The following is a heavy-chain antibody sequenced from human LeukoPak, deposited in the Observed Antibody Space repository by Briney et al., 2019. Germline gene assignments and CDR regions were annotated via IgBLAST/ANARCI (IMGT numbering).Heavy chain of an antibody. Sequence: ASVKVSCKASGYTFINYAIHWVRQAPGQRLEWMGWINAGNGNTKYSQKFQGRVTITRDTSASTAYMELSSLRSDGTAVYYCARTRGVPYGDYLNDYWGQGTLVTVSP. V-gene: IGHV1-3*01. J-gene: IGHJ4*02. D-gene: IGHD4-17*01. CDR1: GYTFINYA. CDR3: ARTRGVPYGDYLNDY. CDR2: INAGNGNT.